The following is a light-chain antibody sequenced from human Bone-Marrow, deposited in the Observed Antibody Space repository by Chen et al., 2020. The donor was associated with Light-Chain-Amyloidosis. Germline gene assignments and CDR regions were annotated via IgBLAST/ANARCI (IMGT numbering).Light chain of an antibody. Sequence: SYVLTSPSSVSVAPGQTATIACGGNNIGSTSVHWYQQTPGQAPLLVVYDDSDRPSGIPERLSGSNSGNTATLTSSRVEAGDEADYYCQVWDRSSDRPVFGGGTKLTVL. J-gene: IGLJ3*02. CDR2: DDS. CDR1: NIGSTS. CDR3: QVWDRSSDRPV. V-gene: IGLV3-21*02.